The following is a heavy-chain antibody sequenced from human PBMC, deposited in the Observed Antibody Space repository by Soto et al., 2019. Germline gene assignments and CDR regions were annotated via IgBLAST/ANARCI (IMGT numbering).Heavy chain of an antibody. CDR3: AKGYCSGGSCYSGPEFDY. Sequence: PGGSLRLSCAASGFTFSSYAMSWVRQAPGKGLEWVSAISGSGGSTYYADSVKGRFTISRDNSKNTLYLKMNSLRAEDTAVYYCAKGYCSGGSCYSGPEFDYWGQGTLVTVSS. J-gene: IGHJ4*02. CDR1: GFTFSSYA. D-gene: IGHD2-15*01. CDR2: ISGSGGST. V-gene: IGHV3-23*01.